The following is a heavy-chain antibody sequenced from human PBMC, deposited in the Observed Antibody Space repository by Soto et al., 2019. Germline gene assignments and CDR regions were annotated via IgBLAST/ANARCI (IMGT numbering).Heavy chain of an antibody. CDR3: TRPPPYSSSGMDV. D-gene: IGHD6-13*01. CDR1: GFTFSGSA. Sequence: EVQLVESGGGLVQPGGSLKLSCAASGFTFSGSAMHWVRQASGKGLEWVGRIRSKANSYATAYAASVKGRFTISRDASKNTAYLQMNSLKTEDTAVYYCTRPPPYSSSGMDVWGQGTTVTVSS. J-gene: IGHJ6*02. V-gene: IGHV3-73*02. CDR2: IRSKANSYAT.